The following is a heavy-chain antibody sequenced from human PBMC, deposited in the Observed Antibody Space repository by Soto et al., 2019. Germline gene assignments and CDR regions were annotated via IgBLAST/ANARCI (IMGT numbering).Heavy chain of an antibody. CDR1: GFTASNFW. Sequence: EVQLVESGGGLVKPGGSLRLSCAASGFTASNFWMSWVRQAPGKGLEWIALIKRESEGGTADFAPLVKGRFTISRDDLKNMLYLYMNSLKTEDTAVYYCTVDSMRPYWGQGTMVTVSS. V-gene: IGHV3-15*01. J-gene: IGHJ4*02. CDR3: TVDSMRPY. CDR2: IKRESEGGTA.